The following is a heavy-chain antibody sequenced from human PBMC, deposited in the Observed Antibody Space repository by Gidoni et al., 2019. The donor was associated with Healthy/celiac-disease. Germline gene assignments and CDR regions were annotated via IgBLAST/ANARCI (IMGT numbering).Heavy chain of an antibody. D-gene: IGHD2-2*01. CDR2: IYYSGST. CDR3: ARGLGVPAAIAPLGGMDV. Sequence: QVQLQESGPGLVKPSETLSLTCTVSGGSVSSGSYYWSWIRQPPGKGLEWIGYIYYSGSTNYNPSLKSRVTISVDTSKNQFSLKLSSVTAADTAVYYCARGLGVPAAIAPLGGMDVWGQGTTVTVSS. V-gene: IGHV4-61*01. CDR1: GGSVSSGSYY. J-gene: IGHJ6*02.